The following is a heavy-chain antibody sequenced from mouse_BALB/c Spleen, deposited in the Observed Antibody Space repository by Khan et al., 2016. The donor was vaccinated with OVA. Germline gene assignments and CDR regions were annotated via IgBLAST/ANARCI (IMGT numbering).Heavy chain of an antibody. Sequence: QVQLQQPGAELVKAGASVKMSCKASGYTFTSYWMHWVKQRLGQGLEWFAETNPTNGRTYYNEKFKSKATLTVDKSSSQAYMLLSGPTFEDSAVNYCARIKKIVATDFDYWGQGTTLTVSS. CDR1: GYTFTSYW. V-gene: IGHV1S81*02. CDR3: ARIKKIVATDFDY. J-gene: IGHJ2*01. D-gene: IGHD1-1*01. CDR2: TNPTNGRT.